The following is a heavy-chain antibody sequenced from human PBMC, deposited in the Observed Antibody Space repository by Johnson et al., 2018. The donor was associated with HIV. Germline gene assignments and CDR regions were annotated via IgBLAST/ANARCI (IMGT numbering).Heavy chain of an antibody. Sequence: QVQLVESGGGVVQPGGSLRLSCAASGFTFSNFGMHWVRQAPGKGLEWVAFIQYDGSDECYADSVKGRFTISRDNSKNTLYLQMNSLRLEDTAVYYCARDRGYCTNGVCYYDAFDIWGQGTMVTVS. V-gene: IGHV3-30*02. J-gene: IGHJ3*02. D-gene: IGHD2-8*01. CDR3: ARDRGYCTNGVCYYDAFDI. CDR1: GFTFSNFG. CDR2: IQYDGSDE.